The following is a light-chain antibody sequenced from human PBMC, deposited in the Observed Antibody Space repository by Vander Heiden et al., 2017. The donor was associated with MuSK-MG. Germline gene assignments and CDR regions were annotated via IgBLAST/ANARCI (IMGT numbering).Light chain of an antibody. CDR2: DDS. V-gene: IGLV3-21*02. CDR1: NIGSKI. CDR3: QVGDTTSDHWV. J-gene: IGLJ3*02. Sequence: SFVLTQSPSVSVAPGQTARITCEGNNIGSKIVHWYQQKPGQAPVLVIYDDSDRTSGIPDRISGSNSGTAATMTRSRVEAGEEADYYCQVGDTTSDHWVFGGGTTLTIL.